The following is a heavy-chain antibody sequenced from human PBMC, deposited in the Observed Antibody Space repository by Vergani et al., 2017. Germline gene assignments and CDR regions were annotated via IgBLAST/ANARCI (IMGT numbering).Heavy chain of an antibody. J-gene: IGHJ4*02. CDR3: ASGSYYYDSSGYYGPYY. Sequence: QVQLVQSGAEVKKPGASVKVSCKASGYTFTSYAMHWVRQAPGQRLEWMGWINAGNGNTKYSQKFQGRVTITRDTSASTAYMELSSLRSEDTAVYYCASGSYYYDSSGYYGPYYWGQGTLVTVSS. CDR2: INAGNGNT. D-gene: IGHD3-22*01. V-gene: IGHV1-3*01. CDR1: GYTFTSYA.